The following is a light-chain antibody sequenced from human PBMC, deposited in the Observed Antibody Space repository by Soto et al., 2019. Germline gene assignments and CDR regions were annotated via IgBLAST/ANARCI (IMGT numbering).Light chain of an antibody. CDR3: QHYGNSIYT. J-gene: IGKJ2*01. V-gene: IGKV3-20*01. Sequence: DNVLTQSPGTLSLSPGERATLSCRASQSVDSSYLAWYQQKPGQAPRLLIYATSTRATGIPDRFSGSGSGTDFTLTINRLEPEDFAVYYCQHYGNSIYTFGQGTKLEI. CDR1: QSVDSSY. CDR2: ATS.